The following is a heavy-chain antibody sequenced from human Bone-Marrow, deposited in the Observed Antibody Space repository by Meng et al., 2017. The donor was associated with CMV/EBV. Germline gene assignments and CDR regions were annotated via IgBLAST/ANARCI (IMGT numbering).Heavy chain of an antibody. CDR1: GYTFTGYY. CDR3: ARGREYQLLSFDY. D-gene: IGHD2-2*01. V-gene: IGHV1-2*02. CDR2: INPNSGGT. Sequence: SVKVSCKASGYTFTGYYMHWVRQAPGQGLEWMGWINPNSGGTNYAQKLQGRVTMTTDTSTSTAYMELRSLRSDDTAVYYCARGREYQLLSFDYWGQGTLVTVSS. J-gene: IGHJ4*02.